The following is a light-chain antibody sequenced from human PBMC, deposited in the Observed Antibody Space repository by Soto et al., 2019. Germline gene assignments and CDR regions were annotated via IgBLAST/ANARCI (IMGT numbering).Light chain of an antibody. V-gene: IGLV1-51*01. CDR3: GTWDDSLVSYV. CDR2: DND. CDR1: STNIGDNY. Sequence: QFVLSQPLPLPAAPRRPQTISCSGSSTNIGDNYVSWYQHLPGTAPKLVVYDNDRRPSELPGRFSGSKSGTSATLVITGLQTGDEADYYCGTWDDSLVSYVFGNGTKVTVL. J-gene: IGLJ1*01.